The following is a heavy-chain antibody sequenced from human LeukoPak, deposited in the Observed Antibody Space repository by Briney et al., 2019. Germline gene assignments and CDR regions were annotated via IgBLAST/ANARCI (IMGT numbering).Heavy chain of an antibody. J-gene: IGHJ4*02. CDR1: GSTLTEIS. D-gene: IGHD3-10*01. V-gene: IGHV1-24*01. Sequence: ASVKVSCKVSGSTLTEISIDWVRQAPGKGLECMGTFGPQVGETIHAQNLQGRLKMTADTSTDTAYMEVTSLQSEDTAVYYCATGAMVYEYWGQGTLVTVS. CDR3: ATGAMVYEY. CDR2: FGPQVGET.